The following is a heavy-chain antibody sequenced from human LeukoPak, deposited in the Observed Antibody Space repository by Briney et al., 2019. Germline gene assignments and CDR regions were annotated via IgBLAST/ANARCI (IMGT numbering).Heavy chain of an antibody. J-gene: IGHJ4*02. Sequence: GSLRLSCAASGFTVSSNYMSWVRQAPGKGLEWVSVIYSGSSSTYYTDSVKGRFTISRHNSKNTLYLQMNSLRAKDTAVYYCARVGSGWYDFDYWGQGTLVTVSS. CDR3: ARVGSGWYDFDY. CDR2: IYSGSSST. V-gene: IGHV3-53*04. D-gene: IGHD6-19*01. CDR1: GFTVSSNY.